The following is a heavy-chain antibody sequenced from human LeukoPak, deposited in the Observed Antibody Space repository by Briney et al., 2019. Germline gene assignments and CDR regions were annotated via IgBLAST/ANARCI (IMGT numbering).Heavy chain of an antibody. CDR3: ARHYGDSNWFDP. J-gene: IGHJ5*02. CDR2: ISSSSSYT. V-gene: IGHV3-11*03. D-gene: IGHD4-17*01. CDR1: GFTFSDYY. Sequence: GGSLRLSCAASGFTFSDYYVSWIRQAPGKGLEWVSYISSSSSYTNYADSVKGRFTISRDNAKNSLYLQMNSLRAEDTAVYYCARHYGDSNWFDPWGQGTLVTVSS.